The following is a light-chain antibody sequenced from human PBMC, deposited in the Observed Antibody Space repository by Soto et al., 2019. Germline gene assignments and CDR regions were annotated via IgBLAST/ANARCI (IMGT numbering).Light chain of an antibody. CDR2: DAS. J-gene: IGKJ4*01. CDR1: QSVSSY. CDR3: QQPST. Sequence: EIVLTQSPGTLSLSPGERATLSCRASQSVSSYLAWYQQKPGQAPRLLIYDASNRATGIPARFSGSGSGTDFTLTISSLEPEDFAVYYCQQPSTFGGGTKV. V-gene: IGKV3-11*01.